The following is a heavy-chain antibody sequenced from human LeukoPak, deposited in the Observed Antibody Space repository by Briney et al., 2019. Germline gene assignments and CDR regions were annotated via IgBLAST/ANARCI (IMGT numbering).Heavy chain of an antibody. D-gene: IGHD3-10*01. CDR3: AKDHYVSGRYDAFDI. J-gene: IGHJ3*02. Sequence: GGSLRLSCAASGFTFSSYAMSWVRQARGGGLEWVSSITTSGGSTYYADSVKGRYTISRDNAKNTLYLQMNSLRAEDTAVYYCAKDHYVSGRYDAFDIWGQGTMVTVSS. CDR2: ITTSGGST. CDR1: GFTFSSYA. V-gene: IGHV3-23*01.